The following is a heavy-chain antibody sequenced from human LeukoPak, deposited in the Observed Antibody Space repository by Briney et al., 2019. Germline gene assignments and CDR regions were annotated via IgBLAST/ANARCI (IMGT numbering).Heavy chain of an antibody. D-gene: IGHD3-22*01. CDR1: GGSISSGGYY. CDR2: IYHSGST. V-gene: IGHV4-30-2*01. J-gene: IGHJ4*02. Sequence: PSQTLSLTCTVSGGSISSGGYYWSWIRQPPGKGLEWIGYIYHSGSTYYNPSLKSRVTISVDRSKNQFSLKLSSVTAADTAVFYCARDQGYYDSSGLFDYWGQGTLVTVSS. CDR3: ARDQGYYDSSGLFDY.